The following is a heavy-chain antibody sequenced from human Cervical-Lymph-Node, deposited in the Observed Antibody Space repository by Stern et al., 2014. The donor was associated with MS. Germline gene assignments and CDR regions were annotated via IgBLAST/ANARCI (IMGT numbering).Heavy chain of an antibody. CDR1: GGSISSSGYY. Sequence: QVQLVQSGPGLVKPSQTLSLTCTVSGGSISSSGYYWSWIRQPADKGLEWIGRIHDRGSTYYNPSLKSRVTISMDTAKHQFSLKLPSVTAADTAVYYCATTRWDLFTWNWFDPWGQGTLVTVSS. V-gene: IGHV4-61*02. CDR3: ATTRWDLFTWNWFDP. CDR2: IHDRGST. J-gene: IGHJ5*02. D-gene: IGHD1-26*01.